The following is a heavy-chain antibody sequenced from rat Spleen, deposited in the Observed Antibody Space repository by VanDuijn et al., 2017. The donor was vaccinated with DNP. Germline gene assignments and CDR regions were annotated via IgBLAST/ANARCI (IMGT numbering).Heavy chain of an antibody. Sequence: EVQLVESGGGLVQPGRSLKLSCAASGFTFSDYNMAWVRQAPKKGLEWIASITTGGEITYYPDSVKGRFTISRDHATNTLYLRLNSLRSEDTDIYYCASGFGWFAYWGQGTLVTVSS. CDR2: ITTGGEIT. V-gene: IGHV5S23*01. D-gene: IGHD4-1*01. J-gene: IGHJ3*01. CDR3: ASGFGWFAY. CDR1: GFTFSDYN.